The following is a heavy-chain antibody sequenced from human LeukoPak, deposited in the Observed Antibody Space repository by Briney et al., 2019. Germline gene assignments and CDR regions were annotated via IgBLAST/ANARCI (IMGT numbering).Heavy chain of an antibody. CDR1: GYTFTSYA. V-gene: IGHV1-3*01. D-gene: IGHD3-10*01. J-gene: IGHJ4*02. CDR2: INAGNGNT. CDR3: ARAGPMVRGVISPRSLPVY. Sequence: ASVKVSCKGSGYTFTSYAMHWVRHAPGQRLEWMGWINAGNGNTKYSQKFQGRVTITRDTSASTAYMELSSLRSEETAVYYCARAGPMVRGVISPRSLPVYWGQGTLVTVSS.